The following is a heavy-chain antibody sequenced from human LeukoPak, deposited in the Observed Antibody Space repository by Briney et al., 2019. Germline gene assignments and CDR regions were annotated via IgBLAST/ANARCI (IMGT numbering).Heavy chain of an antibody. Sequence: PGGSLRLSCATSGFTFSNYGMNWVRQAPGKGLEWVSGISGSGGSTYHADSVKGRFTISRDNSKNTLYLQMNNLRAEDTAVYYCARGDDYGSGDWGQGTLVTVSS. CDR3: ARGDDYGSGD. J-gene: IGHJ4*02. D-gene: IGHD4-17*01. V-gene: IGHV3-23*01. CDR2: ISGSGGST. CDR1: GFTFSNYG.